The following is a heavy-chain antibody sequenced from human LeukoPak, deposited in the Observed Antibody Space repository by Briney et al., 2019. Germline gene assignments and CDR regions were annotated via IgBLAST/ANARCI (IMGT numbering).Heavy chain of an antibody. D-gene: IGHD2-2*01. CDR3: ARDYLYAFDY. CDR2: ISGSGNAK. J-gene: IGHJ4*02. Sequence: PGGSLRLSCAASGFSFSSYSMNWVRQAPGKGLEWVSYISGSGNAKHYTDSAKGRFTISRDNAKNALYLQMNSLRAEDTAAYFCARDYLYAFDYWGQGTLVTVSS. CDR1: GFSFSSYS. V-gene: IGHV3-48*01.